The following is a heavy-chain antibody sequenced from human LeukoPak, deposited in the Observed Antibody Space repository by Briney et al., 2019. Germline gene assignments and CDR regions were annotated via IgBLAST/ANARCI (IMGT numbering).Heavy chain of an antibody. J-gene: IGHJ6*03. D-gene: IGHD1-7*01. CDR2: INPDNGNT. V-gene: IGHV1-8*01. CDR1: GYTFSNHD. Sequence: ASVKVSCKASGYTFSNHDINWVRQATGQGLEWMGWINPDNGNTGYAQKFQGRVTMTRNNAISTAYMELRSLRYEDTAVYYCATKVSGNYGAYYYYMDVWGKGTTVTVSS. CDR3: ATKVSGNYGAYYYYMDV.